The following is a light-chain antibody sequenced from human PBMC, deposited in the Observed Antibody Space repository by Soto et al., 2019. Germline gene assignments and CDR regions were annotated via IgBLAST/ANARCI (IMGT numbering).Light chain of an antibody. Sequence: DIQMTQSPSSLSASVGDRVTITCRASQSISNYFNWYQQKPGKAPKLLIYAASTLQSGVPSRFSGSNSGTDFTLTISSLQPEDFATYYCQQTYSTPWTFGQGTKVEIK. CDR1: QSISNY. J-gene: IGKJ1*01. V-gene: IGKV1-39*01. CDR3: QQTYSTPWT. CDR2: AAS.